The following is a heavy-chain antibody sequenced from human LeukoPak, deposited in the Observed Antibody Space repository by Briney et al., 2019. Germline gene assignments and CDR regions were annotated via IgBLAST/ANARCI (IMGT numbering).Heavy chain of an antibody. Sequence: GGSLGLSCAASGFTFDDYGMSWVRQAPGKGLEWVSGINWNGGSTGYADSVKGRFTISRDNAKNSLYLQMNSLRAEDTALYHCARNYYDSSGYYPTDYGMDVWGQGTTVTVSS. J-gene: IGHJ6*02. D-gene: IGHD3-22*01. CDR2: INWNGGST. CDR3: ARNYYDSSGYYPTDYGMDV. CDR1: GFTFDDYG. V-gene: IGHV3-20*01.